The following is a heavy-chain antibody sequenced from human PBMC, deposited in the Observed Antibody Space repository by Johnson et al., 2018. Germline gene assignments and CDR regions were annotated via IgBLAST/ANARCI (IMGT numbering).Heavy chain of an antibody. D-gene: IGHD2-21*01. Sequence: VQLVESGTEVKEPGASVTVSCEAFGDPSKFHWLHWVRQAPGQGLEWMAVINPSGSSTLYAQRFQGRVTVTRDTSTKKIYMALSSLRSEDTAIYFCVVDNSQYDTSWWWDPWGQGTLVTVSS. V-gene: IGHV1-46*02. CDR2: INPSGSST. CDR1: GDPSKFHW. J-gene: IGHJ5*02. CDR3: VVDNSQYDTSWWWDP.